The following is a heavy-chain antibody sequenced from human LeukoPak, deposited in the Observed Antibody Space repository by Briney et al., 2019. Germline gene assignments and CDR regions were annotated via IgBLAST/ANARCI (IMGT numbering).Heavy chain of an antibody. CDR3: ARGRRVFGANWFGP. V-gene: IGHV3-48*03. CDR2: ISSSGSTI. J-gene: IGHJ5*02. Sequence: PGGSLRLSCAASGFTFSSYEMNWVRQAPGKGLEWVSYISSSGSTIYYADSVKGRFTISRDNAKNSLYLQMNSLRAEDTAVYYCARGRRVFGANWFGPWGQGTLVTVSS. CDR1: GFTFSSYE. D-gene: IGHD4/OR15-4a*01.